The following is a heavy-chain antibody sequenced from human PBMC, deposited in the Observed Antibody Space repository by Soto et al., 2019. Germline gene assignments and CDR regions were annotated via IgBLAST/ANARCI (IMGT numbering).Heavy chain of an antibody. D-gene: IGHD1-7*01. CDR2: TYYRSRWYN. J-gene: IGHJ6*03. CDR1: GGSFSSNSAA. CDR3: AGTSSLQWSYMDV. V-gene: IGHV6-1*01. Sequence: PLHTVSLTGVSSGGSFSSNSAAWNWIRQTPSRGLEWLGRTYYRSRWYNDYAVSVRSRITVNADTSKNQFSLHLNSVTPEDTAVYYCAGTSSLQWSYMDVWDKGTTVTVSS.